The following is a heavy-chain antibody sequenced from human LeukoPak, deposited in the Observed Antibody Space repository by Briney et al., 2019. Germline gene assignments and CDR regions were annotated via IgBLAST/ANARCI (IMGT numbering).Heavy chain of an antibody. Sequence: AGGSLRLSCAASGFTFSSYAMSWVRQAPGKGLEWVSAISGSGDRTFYADSVKGRFTISRDNSKNTLYLQMNSLRAEDTAVYYCAKAKNDVGTCEYWGQGTLVTVSS. V-gene: IGHV3-23*01. CDR1: GFTFSSYA. D-gene: IGHD2-15*01. CDR3: AKAKNDVGTCEY. J-gene: IGHJ4*02. CDR2: ISGSGDRT.